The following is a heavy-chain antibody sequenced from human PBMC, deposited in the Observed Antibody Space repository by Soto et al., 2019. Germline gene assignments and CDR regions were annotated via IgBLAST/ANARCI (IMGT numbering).Heavy chain of an antibody. D-gene: IGHD2-21*02. J-gene: IGHJ6*02. Sequence: ASVKVSCKASGYTFTSYYMHWVRQAPGQGLEWMGIINPSGGSTSYAQKFQGRVTMTRDTSTSTVYMELSSLRSEDTAVYYCARERDCGGDCYWDQYYGVDVWGQGTTVTVS. CDR3: ARERDCGGDCYWDQYYGVDV. CDR1: GYTFTSYY. CDR2: INPSGGST. V-gene: IGHV1-46*01.